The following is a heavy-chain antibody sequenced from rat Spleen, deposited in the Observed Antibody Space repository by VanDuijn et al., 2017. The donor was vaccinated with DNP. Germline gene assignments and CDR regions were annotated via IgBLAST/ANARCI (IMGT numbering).Heavy chain of an antibody. CDR2: IWGHGNT. Sequence: QVQLKESGPGLVQPSQTLSLTCTVAGFSLTSYNVHWVRQPPGKGLEWLGIIWGHGNTDYNSALKSRLSINRDTSKSQVFLKMNSLQTEDTAMYFCARRGGYWGQGVMVTVSS. CDR1: GFSLTSYN. V-gene: IGHV2-30*01. CDR3: ARRGGY. J-gene: IGHJ2*01.